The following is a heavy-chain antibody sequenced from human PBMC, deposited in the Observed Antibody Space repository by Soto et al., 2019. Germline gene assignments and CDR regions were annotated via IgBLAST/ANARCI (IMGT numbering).Heavy chain of an antibody. J-gene: IGHJ4*02. D-gene: IGHD3-9*01. CDR1: GYTFSSFA. CDR3: ARGPFFYDALTGHLSSGYLDY. V-gene: IGHV1-3*01. Sequence: QVQLVQSGAEVRKPGASVKVSCKTSGYTFSSFALHWVRQAPGERPEWVGGIIAGNGSTKDSQKFQGRVTITRDTSASTAYMDLRSLRSQDTAVYYCARGPFFYDALTGHLSSGYLDYWGQGTLVTVSS. CDR2: IIAGNGST.